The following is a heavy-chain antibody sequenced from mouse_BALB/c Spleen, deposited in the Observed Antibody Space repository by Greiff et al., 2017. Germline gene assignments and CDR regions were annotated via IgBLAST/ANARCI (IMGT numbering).Heavy chain of an antibody. CDR2: INPGSGGT. CDR1: GYAFTDYL. Sequence: QVQLKQSGAELVRPGTSVKVSCKASGYAFTDYLIEWVKQGPGQGLEWIGVINPGSGGTNYDEKFTGKATLTADKSSSPAYMQLSSLTSDDSAVYFCARANMVTYFDYWGQGTTLTVSS. CDR3: ARANMVTYFDY. D-gene: IGHD2-2*01. J-gene: IGHJ2*01. V-gene: IGHV1-54*01.